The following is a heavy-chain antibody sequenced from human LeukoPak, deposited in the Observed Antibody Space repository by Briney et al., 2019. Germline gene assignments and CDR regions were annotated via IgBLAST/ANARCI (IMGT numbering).Heavy chain of an antibody. CDR2: IIPIFGTA. J-gene: IGHJ4*02. CDR3: ARSAEAGYYFDW. CDR1: GGTFSSYA. Sequence: SVKVSCKASGGTFSSYAISWVRQAPGQGLEWMGGIIPIFGTANYAQKFQGWVTMTRDTSISTAYLELSRLRADDTAVYYCARSAEAGYYFDWGGEGPLIAASA. V-gene: IGHV1-69*05. D-gene: IGHD6-19*01.